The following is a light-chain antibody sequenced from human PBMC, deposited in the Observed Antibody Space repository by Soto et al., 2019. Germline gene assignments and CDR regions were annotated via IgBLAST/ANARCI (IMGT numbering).Light chain of an antibody. V-gene: IGLV2-8*01. Sequence: QSALTQPPSASGSPGQSVTISCTGTSSDVGGYNYVSWYQQHPGKAPKLMIYEVSNRPSGVPDRFSGSKSGNTASLTVSGLQAEDEADYYCSSYAGSNNFKVFGGGTKVTVL. J-gene: IGLJ2*01. CDR3: SSYAGSNNFKV. CDR2: EVS. CDR1: SSDVGGYNY.